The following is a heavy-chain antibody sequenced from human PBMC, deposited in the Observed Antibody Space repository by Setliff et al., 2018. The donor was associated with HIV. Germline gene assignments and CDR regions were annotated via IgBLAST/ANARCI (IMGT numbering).Heavy chain of an antibody. CDR1: GFTFSSYG. CDR2: IRYDGSNK. V-gene: IGHV3-30*02. CDR3: AKAYGPITTVPIG. J-gene: IGHJ4*02. Sequence: PGGSLRLSCAASGFTFSSYGMHWVRQAPGKGLEWVAFIRYDGSNKYYADSVKGRFTISRDNSKNTLYLQMNSLRAEDTAVYYCAKAYGPITTVPIGWGQGTLVTVSS. D-gene: IGHD3-22*01.